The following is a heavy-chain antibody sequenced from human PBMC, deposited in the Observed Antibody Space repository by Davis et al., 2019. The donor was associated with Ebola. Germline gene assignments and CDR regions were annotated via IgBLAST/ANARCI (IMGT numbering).Heavy chain of an antibody. D-gene: IGHD1-1*01. CDR2: VTPGAGPG. CDR1: GYTFTWPQ. V-gene: IGHV1-46*01. Sequence: ASVKVSCKTSGYTFTWPQVHWVRQAPGQGFEWMGIVTPGAGPGRYSQKFQGRVTITSDTATTTVYMEVNNLTSEDTAVYYCVRDQTEHWNMDYWGQGTLVTVSS. CDR3: VRDQTEHWNMDY. J-gene: IGHJ4*02.